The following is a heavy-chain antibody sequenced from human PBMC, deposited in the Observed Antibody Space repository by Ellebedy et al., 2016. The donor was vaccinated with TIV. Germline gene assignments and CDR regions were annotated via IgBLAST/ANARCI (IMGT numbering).Heavy chain of an antibody. CDR3: ASGAYDI. J-gene: IGHJ3*02. CDR1: GFTFSNNS. Sequence: PGGSLRLSCTASGFTFSNNSMNWVRQAPGKGLEWVSYISSTGTTIYYADSVKGRFTISRDNGEISLYLQMNSLTAEDTAVYYCASGAYDIWGQGTMVIVSS. V-gene: IGHV3-48*04. CDR2: ISSTGTTI.